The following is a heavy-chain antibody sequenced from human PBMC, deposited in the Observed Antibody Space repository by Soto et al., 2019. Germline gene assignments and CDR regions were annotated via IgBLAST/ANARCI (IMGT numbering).Heavy chain of an antibody. CDR2: IYYSGST. Sequence: PSETLSLTCTVSGGSISGGGYYWSWIRQHPGKGLEWIGYIYYSGSTYYNPSLKSRVTISVDTSKNQFSLKLSSVTAADTAVYYCARDRFDSGSYLFDYWGQGTLVTVSS. J-gene: IGHJ4*02. D-gene: IGHD1-26*01. V-gene: IGHV4-31*03. CDR3: ARDRFDSGSYLFDY. CDR1: GGSISGGGYY.